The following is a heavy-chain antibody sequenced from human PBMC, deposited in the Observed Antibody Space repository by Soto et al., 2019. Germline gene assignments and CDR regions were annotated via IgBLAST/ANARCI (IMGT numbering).Heavy chain of an antibody. CDR1: GGTFSSYA. CDR2: IIPIFGTA. V-gene: IGHV1-69*13. CDR3: ARGRTTSIAARPEWFDP. Sequence: ASVKVSCKASGGTFSSYAISWVRQAPGQGLEWMGGIIPIFGTANYAQKFQGRVTITADESTSTAYMELSSLRSEDTAVYYCARGRTTSIAARPEWFDPWGQGTLVTVSS. D-gene: IGHD6-6*01. J-gene: IGHJ5*02.